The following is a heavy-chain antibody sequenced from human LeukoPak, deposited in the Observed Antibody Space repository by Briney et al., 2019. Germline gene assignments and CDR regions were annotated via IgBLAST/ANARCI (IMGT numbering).Heavy chain of an antibody. V-gene: IGHV3-15*01. Sequence: GGSLRLSCAASGFTFSNAWMSWVRQAPGKGLEWVGRIKRKGDDGTIDYAAPVKGRLTISRDDSKNTLYLQMNSLKSEDTAVYYCTAGAGRSDFDYWGQGTLVTVSS. CDR2: IKRKGDDGTI. J-gene: IGHJ4*02. CDR3: TAGAGRSDFDY. D-gene: IGHD6-19*01. CDR1: GFTFSNAW.